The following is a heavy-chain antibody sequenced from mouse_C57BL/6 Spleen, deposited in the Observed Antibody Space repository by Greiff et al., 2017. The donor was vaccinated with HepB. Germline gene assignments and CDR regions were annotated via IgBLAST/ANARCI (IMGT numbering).Heavy chain of an antibody. Sequence: EVKLVESGEGLVKPGGSLKLSCAASGFTFSSYAMSWVRQTPEKRLEWVAYISSGGDYIYYADTVKGRFTISRDNARNTLYLQMSSLKSEDTAMYYCTRENAHYYAMDYWGQGTSVTVSS. J-gene: IGHJ4*01. CDR3: TRENAHYYAMDY. CDR1: GFTFSSYA. V-gene: IGHV5-9-1*02. CDR2: ISSGGDYI.